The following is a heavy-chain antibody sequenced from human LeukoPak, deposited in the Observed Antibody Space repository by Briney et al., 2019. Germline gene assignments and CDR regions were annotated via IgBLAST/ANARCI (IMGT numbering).Heavy chain of an antibody. D-gene: IGHD6-19*01. Sequence: GGSLRLSCAASGFTFSSYAMHWVRQAPGKGLEWVAVISYDGSNKYYADSVKGRFTISRDNSKNTLYLQMNSLRAEDTAVYYCAREWAVAGFDYWGQGTLVTVSS. V-gene: IGHV3-30*04. J-gene: IGHJ4*02. CDR2: ISYDGSNK. CDR1: GFTFSSYA. CDR3: AREWAVAGFDY.